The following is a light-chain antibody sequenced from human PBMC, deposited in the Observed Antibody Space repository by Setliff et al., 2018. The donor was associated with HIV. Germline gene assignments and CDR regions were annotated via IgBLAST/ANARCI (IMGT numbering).Light chain of an antibody. CDR1: RSNIGDRS. CDR3: GAWDTSLAVYV. Sequence: QSVLTQPPPVSAAPGQKVSISCSGSRSNIGDRSVSWYQHLPGTAPKLLIHDNHERPSGIPERFSGSTSGTSATLAISGLQTGDEADYYCGAWDTSLAVYVFGTGTRSPS. V-gene: IGLV1-51*01. J-gene: IGLJ1*01. CDR2: DNH.